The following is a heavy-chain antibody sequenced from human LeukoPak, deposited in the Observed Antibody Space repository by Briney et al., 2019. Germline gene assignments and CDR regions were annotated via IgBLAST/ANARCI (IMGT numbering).Heavy chain of an antibody. D-gene: IGHD5-18*01. CDR2: IRYDGSNQ. V-gene: IGHV3-30*02. J-gene: IGHJ4*02. Sequence: PGGSLRLSCAASGFTFSSYGVHLVRQTPGKGLEWVSFIRYDGSNQYYADSVKGRFTISRDNSKNTLYLQMNSLEPEDTAVYFCARGYGESHFDYWGQGTLVTVSS. CDR1: GFTFSSYG. CDR3: ARGYGESHFDY.